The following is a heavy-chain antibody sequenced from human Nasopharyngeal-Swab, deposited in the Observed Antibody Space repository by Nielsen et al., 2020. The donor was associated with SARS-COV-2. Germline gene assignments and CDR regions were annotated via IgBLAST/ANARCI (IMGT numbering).Heavy chain of an antibody. Sequence: GESLKISCAAFGVSFSNYNMNWVRQAPGKGLEWVSFISPSSTFMYYAASVQGRFTIFRDNAKNSLYLQMNSLRAEDTAVYYCARESGVSSTSPFDCWGRGTLVTVSS. CDR1: GVSFSNYN. V-gene: IGHV3-21*01. J-gene: IGHJ4*02. D-gene: IGHD2-2*01. CDR2: ISPSSTFM. CDR3: ARESGVSSTSPFDC.